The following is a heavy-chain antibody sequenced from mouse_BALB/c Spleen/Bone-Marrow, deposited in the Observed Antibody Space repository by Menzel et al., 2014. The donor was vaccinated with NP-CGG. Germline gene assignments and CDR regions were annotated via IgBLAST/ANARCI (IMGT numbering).Heavy chain of an antibody. CDR2: INSNGGST. V-gene: IGHV5-6-2*01. CDR1: GFTFSSYY. Sequence: DVHLVESGGGLVKLGGSLKLSCAASGFTFSSYYMSWVRQTPEKRLELVAAINSNGGSTYYPDTVKGRFTISRDNAKNTLYLQMSSLKSEDTALYYCARVSPYWYFDVWGAGTTVTVSS. CDR3: ARVSPYWYFDV. D-gene: IGHD6-2*01. J-gene: IGHJ1*01.